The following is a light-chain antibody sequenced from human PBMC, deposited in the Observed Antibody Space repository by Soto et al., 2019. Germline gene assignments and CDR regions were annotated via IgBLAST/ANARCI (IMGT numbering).Light chain of an antibody. CDR2: AAS. CDR1: QSVSSSY. V-gene: IGKV3-20*01. CDR3: QQYGSFFT. J-gene: IGKJ3*01. Sequence: EIVLTQSPGTLSLSPGERATLSCRASQSVSSSYLAWYQQKPGQAPRLLIYAASSRATGIPDRFSGSGSGTDFTLTISRLEPEDFAVYYCQQYGSFFTFGPGTTVDI.